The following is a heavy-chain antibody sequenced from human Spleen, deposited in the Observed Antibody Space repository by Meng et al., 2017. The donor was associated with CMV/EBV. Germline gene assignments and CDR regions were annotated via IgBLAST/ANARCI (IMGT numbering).Heavy chain of an antibody. CDR3: ARASSGWDY. V-gene: IGHV3-21*04. CDR2: ISSSSYI. Sequence: GGSLRLSCAASGFTFSSYSMNWVRQAPGKGLEWVSSISSSSYIYYADSVKGRFTISRDNAKNSLYLQMNSLTADDTAVYYCARASSGWDYWGQGALVTVSS. CDR1: GFTFSSYS. J-gene: IGHJ4*02. D-gene: IGHD6-19*01.